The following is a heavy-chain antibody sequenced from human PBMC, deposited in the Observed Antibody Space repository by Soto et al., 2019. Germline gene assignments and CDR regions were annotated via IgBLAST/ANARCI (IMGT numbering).Heavy chain of an antibody. Sequence: GGSLRLSCAASGFTFDSYAMNWVRQAPGNGLEWVSTISGIGDYTYYTDSVKGRFTISRDNSKNMMYLQMNSLRAEDTAVYYCAKNRGLQYYFDYWGQGTLVTVSS. CDR3: AKNRGLQYYFDY. J-gene: IGHJ4*02. CDR1: GFTFDSYA. D-gene: IGHD3-16*02. CDR2: ISGIGDYT. V-gene: IGHV3-23*01.